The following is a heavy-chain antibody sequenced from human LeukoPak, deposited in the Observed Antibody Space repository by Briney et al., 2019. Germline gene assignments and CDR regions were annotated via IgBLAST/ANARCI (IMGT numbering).Heavy chain of an antibody. J-gene: IGHJ4*02. CDR2: IYYSGST. V-gene: IGHV4-59*08. Sequence: PSETLSLTCTVSGGSISSYYWSWIRQPPGKGLEWIGYIYYSGSTNYNPSLKSRVTISVDTSKNQFSLKLNSVTAADTAVYFCARHYDILTGYLVDWGQGTLVTVSS. CDR3: ARHYDILTGYLVD. CDR1: GGSISSYY. D-gene: IGHD3-9*01.